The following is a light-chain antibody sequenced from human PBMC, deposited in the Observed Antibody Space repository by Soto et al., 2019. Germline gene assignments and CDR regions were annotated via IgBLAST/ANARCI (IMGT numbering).Light chain of an antibody. CDR2: GAS. Sequence: DIQMTQSPSTLSASVGDRVTITCRASQSINSWLAWYQQKPGKAPNLLIFGASTLQSGVPSRFSGSGSGTDFTLTISSLQPEDFATYYCQQSYSTLWTFGQGTKVDIK. CDR1: QSINSW. V-gene: IGKV1-39*01. J-gene: IGKJ1*01. CDR3: QQSYSTLWT.